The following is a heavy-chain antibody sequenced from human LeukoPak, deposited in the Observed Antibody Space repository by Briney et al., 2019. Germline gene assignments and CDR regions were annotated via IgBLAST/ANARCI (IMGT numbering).Heavy chain of an antibody. J-gene: IGHJ4*02. Sequence: KSSQTLSLTCTVSGGSISSGGYYWSWIRQHPGKGLEWIGYIYYSGSTYYNPSLKSRVTISVDTSKNQLSLKLSSVTAADTAVYYCARDSSWSDYYFDYWGQGTLVTVSS. V-gene: IGHV4-31*03. CDR1: GGSISSGGYY. D-gene: IGHD6-13*01. CDR3: ARDSSWSDYYFDY. CDR2: IYYSGST.